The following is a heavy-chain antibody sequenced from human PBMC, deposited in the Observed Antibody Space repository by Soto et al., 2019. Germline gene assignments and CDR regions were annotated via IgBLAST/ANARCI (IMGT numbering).Heavy chain of an antibody. Sequence: QVQLQESGPGLVKPSGTLSLTCAVSGGSISSDNWWSWVRQSPGKGLEWIGEIHHTGNTNYNPSLNSRVTISVDKSNNQFSLNVYSLTAADTAVYYCARDGRGYYNLGYWGQGTPVTVSS. J-gene: IGHJ4*02. CDR1: GGSISSDNW. D-gene: IGHD3-22*01. CDR3: ARDGRGYYNLGY. CDR2: IHHTGNT. V-gene: IGHV4-4*02.